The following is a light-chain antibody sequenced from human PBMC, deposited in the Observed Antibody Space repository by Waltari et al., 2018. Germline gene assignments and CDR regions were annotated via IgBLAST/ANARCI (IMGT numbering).Light chain of an antibody. CDR3: QQYYSIPYT. Sequence: DIVMTQSPDSLAVSLGERATINCKSSQSILYNSNNKNYLAWFQQRPGQPPKLLIYWASTRDSGVPDRFSGSGSGTDFTLTISSLQAEDVAVYYCQQYYSIPYTFGPGTKLEIK. V-gene: IGKV4-1*01. J-gene: IGKJ2*01. CDR2: WAS. CDR1: QSILYNSNNKNY.